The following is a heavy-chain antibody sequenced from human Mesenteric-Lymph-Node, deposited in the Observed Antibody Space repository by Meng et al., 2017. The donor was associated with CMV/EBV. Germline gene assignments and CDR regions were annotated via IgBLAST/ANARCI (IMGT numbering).Heavy chain of an antibody. J-gene: IGHJ5*02. CDR3: ARVGIKMIRGDPHPNWFDP. Sequence: GESLKISCAASGFTFSSYWMSWVRQALGKGLEWVANIKQDGSEKYYVDSVKGRFTISRDNAKNSLYVQMNTLRVEDTAVYYCARVGIKMIRGDPHPNWFDPWGQGTLVTVSS. V-gene: IGHV3-7*01. CDR2: IKQDGSEK. D-gene: IGHD3-10*01. CDR1: GFTFSSYW.